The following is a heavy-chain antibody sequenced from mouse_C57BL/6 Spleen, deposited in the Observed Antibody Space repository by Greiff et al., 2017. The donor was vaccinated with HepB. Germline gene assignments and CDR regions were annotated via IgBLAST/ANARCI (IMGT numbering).Heavy chain of an antibody. CDR1: GYAFSSSW. J-gene: IGHJ2*01. V-gene: IGHV1-82*01. CDR2: IYPGDGDT. Sequence: VQVVESGPELVKPGASVKISCKASGYAFSSSWMNWVKQRPGKGLEWIGRIYPGDGDTNYNGKFKGKATLTADKSSSTAYMQLSSLTSEDSAVYFCARDYYGSSLDYWGQGTTLTVSS. D-gene: IGHD1-1*01. CDR3: ARDYYGSSLDY.